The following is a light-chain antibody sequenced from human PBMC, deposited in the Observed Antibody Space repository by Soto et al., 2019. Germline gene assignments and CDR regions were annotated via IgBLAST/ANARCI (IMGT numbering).Light chain of an antibody. CDR3: QQFYNWPWT. J-gene: IGKJ1*01. Sequence: EIVITQSPATLSVSPGGRATLSCRASQTVSGSFAWYQQKPGQAPRLLIYGASTRATGIPARFSGSGSGTEFTLSISSXQSEDFAVYYCQQFYNWPWTFGQGTKVDIK. CDR1: QTVSGS. CDR2: GAS. V-gene: IGKV3-15*01.